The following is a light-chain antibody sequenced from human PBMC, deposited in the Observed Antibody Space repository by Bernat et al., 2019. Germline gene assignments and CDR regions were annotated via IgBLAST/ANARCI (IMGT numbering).Light chain of an antibody. J-gene: IGKJ4*01. Sequence: EIVLTQSPATLSLSPGERATLSCRASQSVSSYLAWYQQKPGQAPRLLIYDASNRATGIPARFSGSGSGTDFTLTISSLEPEDFAFYYCQQRTNFPRLTFGGGTKVEIK. V-gene: IGKV3-11*01. CDR1: QSVSSY. CDR2: DAS. CDR3: QQRTNFPRLT.